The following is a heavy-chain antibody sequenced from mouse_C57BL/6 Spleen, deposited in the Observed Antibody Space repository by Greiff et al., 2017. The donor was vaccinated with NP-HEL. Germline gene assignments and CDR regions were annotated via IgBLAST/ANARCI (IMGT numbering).Heavy chain of an antibody. CDR2: LDPSDSYT. J-gene: IGHJ2*01. CDR1: GYTFTSYW. CDR3: ARSSLVLRFYFDY. D-gene: IGHD1-1*01. Sequence: QVQLKQPGAELVKPGASVKLSCKASGYTFTSYWMQWVKQRPGQGLEWIGELDPSDSYTNYNQKFKGKATLTVDTSSSTAYMQLSSLTSEDSAVYYCARSSLVLRFYFDYWGQGTTLTVSS. V-gene: IGHV1-50*01.